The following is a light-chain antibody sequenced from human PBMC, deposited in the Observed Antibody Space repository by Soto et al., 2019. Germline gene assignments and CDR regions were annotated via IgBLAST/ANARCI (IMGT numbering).Light chain of an antibody. V-gene: IGKV1-39*01. Sequence: DIQMTQSPSSLSGSVGDRVSVTCRASQSISTFLNWYQQRPGEAPKLLIYAASSLQSGVLSRFSGSGSGADFTLTIGSLQPEDFATYYCQQSYTTPRTFGQGTKVEVK. CDR2: AAS. CDR3: QQSYTTPRT. CDR1: QSISTF. J-gene: IGKJ1*01.